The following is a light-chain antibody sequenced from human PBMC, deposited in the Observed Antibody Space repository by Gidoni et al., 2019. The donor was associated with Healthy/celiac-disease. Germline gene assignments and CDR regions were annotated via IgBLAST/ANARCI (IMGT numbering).Light chain of an antibody. J-gene: IGKJ3*01. CDR2: LGS. V-gene: IGKV2-28*01. Sequence: EIVMTQSPLPLPVISGEPASISCRSSQSLLHTNGYNYLDWYLQKPGQSPQLLIYLGSNRASGVPERFSGSGSGTDFTLKISRVEAEDVGVYYCMQALQTPFTFGPGTKVDIK. CDR3: MQALQTPFT. CDR1: QSLLHTNGYNY.